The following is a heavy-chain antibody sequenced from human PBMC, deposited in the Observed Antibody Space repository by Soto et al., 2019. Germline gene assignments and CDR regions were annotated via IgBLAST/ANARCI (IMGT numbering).Heavy chain of an antibody. J-gene: IGHJ5*02. Sequence: RLSCAASGFTFSNYFMHWVRQVPGEGLVWVSRMSGDGKTISYADSVKGRFTISRDNAKNTLNLQMNSLRVEDTAVYYCARTYVPGIAGFDPWGQGTLVTVSS. CDR3: ARTYVPGIAGFDP. CDR2: MSGDGKTI. V-gene: IGHV3-74*01. CDR1: GFTFSNYF. D-gene: IGHD1-1*01.